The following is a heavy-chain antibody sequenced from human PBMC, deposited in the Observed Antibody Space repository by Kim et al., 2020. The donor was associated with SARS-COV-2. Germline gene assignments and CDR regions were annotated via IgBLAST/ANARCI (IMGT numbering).Heavy chain of an antibody. V-gene: IGHV3-33*06. Sequence: RFTISRDNSKNTLYLQMNSLRAEDTAVYYCAKDYYDSSGYYYGGDYFDYWGQGTLVTVSS. J-gene: IGHJ4*02. CDR3: AKDYYDSSGYYYGGDYFDY. D-gene: IGHD3-22*01.